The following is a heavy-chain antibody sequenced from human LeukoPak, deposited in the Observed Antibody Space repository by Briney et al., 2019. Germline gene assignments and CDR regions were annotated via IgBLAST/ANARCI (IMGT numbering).Heavy chain of an antibody. CDR1: RGSTSSYY. J-gene: IGHJ4*02. D-gene: IGHD5-24*01. Sequence: SETLSLTCTVSRGSTSSYYWSWIRQPPGKLLEWIGYIYYSGSTNYNPSLKSRVTISVDTSKNQFSLKLSSVTAADTAVYYCVRSEGRDSYNFDYWGQGTLVTVSS. CDR2: IYYSGST. CDR3: VRSEGRDSYNFDY. V-gene: IGHV4-59*01.